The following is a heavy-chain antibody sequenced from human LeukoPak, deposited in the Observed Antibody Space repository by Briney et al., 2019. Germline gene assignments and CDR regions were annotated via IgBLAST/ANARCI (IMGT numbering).Heavy chain of an antibody. CDR2: INHSGST. CDR1: GGSFSGYY. CDR3: ARGWGYSSGWYFDY. J-gene: IGHJ4*02. Sequence: SETLSLTCAVYGGSFSGYYWSWIRQPLGKGLEWIGEINHSGSTNYNPSLKSRVTISVDTSKNQFSLKLSSVTAADTAVYYCARGWGYSSGWYFDYWGQGTLVTVSS. D-gene: IGHD6-19*01. V-gene: IGHV4-34*01.